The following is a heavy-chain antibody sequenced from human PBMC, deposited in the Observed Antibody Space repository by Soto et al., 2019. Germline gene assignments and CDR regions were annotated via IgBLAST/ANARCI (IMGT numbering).Heavy chain of an antibody. CDR2: IIPILGIA. V-gene: IGHV1-69*02. D-gene: IGHD2-2*01. CDR3: ARGPAPTGYCCSTSRPGHLAY. J-gene: IGHJ4*02. CDR1: GGTFSSYT. Sequence: SVKVSCKASGGTFSSYTISWVRQAPGQGLEWMGRIIPILGIANYAQKFQGRGTITADKSTSTAYMELSSLRSEDTAVYYCARGPAPTGYCCSTSRPGHLAYSGRRTLVTVSS.